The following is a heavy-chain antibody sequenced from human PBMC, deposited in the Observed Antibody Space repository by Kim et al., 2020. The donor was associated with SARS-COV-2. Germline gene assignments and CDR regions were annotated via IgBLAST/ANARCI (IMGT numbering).Heavy chain of an antibody. CDR3: VKGGQVGTNTGAAGDY. V-gene: IGHV3-74*01. J-gene: IGHJ4*02. D-gene: IGHD1-26*01. Sequence: SVNGRFTISRDNGKNMLYLQINSLRAEDTAVYYCVKGGQVGTNTGAAGDYWGQGTLVTVSS.